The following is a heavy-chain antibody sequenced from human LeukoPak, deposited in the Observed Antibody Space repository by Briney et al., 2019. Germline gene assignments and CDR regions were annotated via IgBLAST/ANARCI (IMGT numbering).Heavy chain of an antibody. V-gene: IGHV4-4*07. J-gene: IGHJ4*02. CDR1: GGSISSYY. D-gene: IGHD2-2*01. CDR2: IYTSGST. Sequence: SETLSLTCTVSGGSISSYYWSWIRQPAGKGLEWIGRIYTSGSTNYNPSLKSRVTMSVDTSKNQFSLKLSSVTAADTAVYYCARDSKVYCSSTSCYYFDYWGQGTLVTVSS. CDR3: ARDSKVYCSSTSCYYFDY.